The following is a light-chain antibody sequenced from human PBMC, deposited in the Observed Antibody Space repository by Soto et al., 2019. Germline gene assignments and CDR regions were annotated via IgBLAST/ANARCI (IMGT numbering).Light chain of an antibody. CDR3: QQFGSSPLFT. Sequence: EIALTQSPGTLSLSPGERATLSCRASQSVISSYLAWYRQKPGQAPRLLIYGASSRVTGIPDRFSGSGSATDYSLTISRLEPEDFSVYYCQQFGSSPLFTFGPGTKVDIK. CDR1: QSVISSY. J-gene: IGKJ3*01. CDR2: GAS. V-gene: IGKV3-20*01.